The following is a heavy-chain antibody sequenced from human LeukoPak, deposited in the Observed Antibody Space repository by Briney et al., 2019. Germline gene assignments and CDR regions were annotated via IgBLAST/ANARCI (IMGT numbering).Heavy chain of an antibody. D-gene: IGHD3-3*01. J-gene: IGHJ4*02. Sequence: PGRSLRLSCTGSGFTFGDYSMNWVRQAPGKGLEWVAFIRSKAHGGTTEYAASVKGRFTFSRDDSRSVAYLQMNNLRTEDTAVYYCARDQVYYDFWSAYWGQGTLVTVS. V-gene: IGHV3-49*04. CDR3: ARDQVYYDFWSAY. CDR1: GFTFGDYS. CDR2: IRSKAHGGTT.